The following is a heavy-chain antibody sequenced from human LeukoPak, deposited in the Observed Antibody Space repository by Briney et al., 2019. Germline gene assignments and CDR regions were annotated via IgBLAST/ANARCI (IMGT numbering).Heavy chain of an antibody. D-gene: IGHD2-21*01. CDR3: AREGAYCGGDCAVTPVDH. Sequence: SETLSLTCTVSGDSISTSYWSWIRQPAGKRMEWIGRIYTSGSTNYNPSLKSRVTMSVDTSKNQFSLKLSSVTAADTAVYGCAREGAYCGGDCAVTPVDHWGQGTLVTVSS. V-gene: IGHV4-4*07. CDR1: GDSISTSY. J-gene: IGHJ4*02. CDR2: IYTSGST.